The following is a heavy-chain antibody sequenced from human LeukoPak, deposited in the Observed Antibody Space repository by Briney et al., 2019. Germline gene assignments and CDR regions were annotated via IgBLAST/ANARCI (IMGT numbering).Heavy chain of an antibody. CDR1: GYTFTSYD. Sequence: ASVKVSCKASGYTFTSYDINWVRQAPGQGLEWMGWMNPNSGKTVYAQKFQGRVTMTRNTSISTAYMELSSLRSEDTAVYYCARTRARYSSSYTFDYWGQGTLVTVSS. V-gene: IGHV1-8*01. J-gene: IGHJ4*02. CDR3: ARTRARYSSSYTFDY. CDR2: MNPNSGKT. D-gene: IGHD6-6*01.